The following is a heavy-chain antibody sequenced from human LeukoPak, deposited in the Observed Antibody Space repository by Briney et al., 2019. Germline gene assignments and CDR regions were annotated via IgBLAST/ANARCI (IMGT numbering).Heavy chain of an antibody. J-gene: IGHJ6*02. CDR1: GFTFSSYA. CDR3: AKDPDTAMAYYYYYGMDV. Sequence: GGSLRLSCAASGFTFSSYAMSWVRQAPGKGLEWVSAISGSGGSTYYADSVKGRFTISRDNSKNTLHLQMNSLRAEDTAVYYCAKDPDTAMAYYYYYGMDVWGQGTTVTVSS. CDR2: ISGSGGST. D-gene: IGHD5-18*01. V-gene: IGHV3-23*01.